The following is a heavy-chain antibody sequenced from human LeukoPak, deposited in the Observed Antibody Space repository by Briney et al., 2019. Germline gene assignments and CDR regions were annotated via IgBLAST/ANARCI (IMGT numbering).Heavy chain of an antibody. V-gene: IGHV3-23*01. CDR2: LSGSGGST. D-gene: IGHD2-2*02. CDR3: ARDQLGIVIIPAAIYN. CDR1: GFTFSSYG. Sequence: GGSLRLSCAASGFTFSSYGMSWVRQAPGKGLEWVLTLSGSGGSTYYADSVRGRFTISRDNSKNTLYLQMNSLRAEDTAVYYCARDQLGIVIIPAAIYNWGQGTLVTVSS. J-gene: IGHJ4*02.